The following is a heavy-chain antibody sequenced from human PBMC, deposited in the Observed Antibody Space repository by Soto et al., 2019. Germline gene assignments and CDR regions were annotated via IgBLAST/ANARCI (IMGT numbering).Heavy chain of an antibody. J-gene: IGHJ6*02. CDR3: ARGGYYDNNWGKLRHYGLDV. V-gene: IGHV1-18*01. CDR2: ISPYDDAA. Sequence: GASVKFSCNASGYTFIRFGITWVRQAPGQVFEWMGWISPYDDAAIYXXKLQGRVXXTSDASTRIVXLTLRXLECDETAVYYCARGGYYDNNWGKLRHYGLDVXX. D-gene: IGHD3-16*01. CDR1: GYTFIRFG.